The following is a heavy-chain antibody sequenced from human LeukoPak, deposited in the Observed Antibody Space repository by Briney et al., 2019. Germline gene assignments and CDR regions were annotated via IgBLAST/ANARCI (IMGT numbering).Heavy chain of an antibody. J-gene: IGHJ4*02. D-gene: IGHD3-16*01. CDR2: ISGSGGST. V-gene: IGHV3-23*01. CDR3: ARGRRGSYYTFQV. CDR1: GFIFSSYA. Sequence: SGGSLRLSCAASGFIFSSYAMSWVRQAPGKGLEWVSTISGSGGSTYYADSVKGRFTISRDSAKNSVSLQLSSLTAEDTAVYYCARGRRGSYYTFQVWGQGTLVSVSS.